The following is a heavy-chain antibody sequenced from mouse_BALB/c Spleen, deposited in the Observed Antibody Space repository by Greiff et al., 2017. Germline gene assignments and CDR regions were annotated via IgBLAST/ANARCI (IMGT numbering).Heavy chain of an antibody. J-gene: IGHJ4*01. D-gene: IGHD4-1*01. CDR3: ARYWSYAMDY. CDR1: GYSITSDYA. CDR2: ISYSGST. V-gene: IGHV3-2*02. Sequence: EVMLVESGPGLVKPSQSLSLTCTVTGYSITSDYAWNWIRQFPGNKLEWMGYISYSGSTSYNPSLKSRISITRDTSKNQFFLQLNSVTTEDTATYYCARYWSYAMDYWGQGTSVTVSS.